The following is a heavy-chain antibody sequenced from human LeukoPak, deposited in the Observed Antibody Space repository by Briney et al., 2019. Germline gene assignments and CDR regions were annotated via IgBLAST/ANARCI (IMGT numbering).Heavy chain of an antibody. CDR3: VKDPYAVVHY. V-gene: IGHV3-64D*06. D-gene: IGHD4-23*01. CDR2: ISSNGGGT. Sequence: GGSLRLVCSASGFTFSSYAMHWVRQAPGKGLEYVSAISSNGGGTYYADSVKGRFTISRDNSKNTLYLQMSSLRGEDTAVYYCVKDPYAVVHYWGQGTLVTVSS. CDR1: GFTFSSYA. J-gene: IGHJ4*02.